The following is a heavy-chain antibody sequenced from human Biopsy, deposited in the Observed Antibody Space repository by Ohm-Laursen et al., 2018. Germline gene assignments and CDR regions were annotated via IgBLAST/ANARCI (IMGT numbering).Heavy chain of an antibody. CDR2: INPNSGNA. Sequence: ASVKVSCKASGYTFAGYYLHWVRQAPGHGLEWMGWINPNSGNANYAQSFQGRLTVTRDTSISTAYMELTSLTFDDTAIYYCARGPHSGNHSCFDYWGRGTLVTVSS. CDR1: GYTFAGYY. V-gene: IGHV1-2*02. CDR3: ARGPHSGNHSCFDY. J-gene: IGHJ4*02. D-gene: IGHD1-26*01.